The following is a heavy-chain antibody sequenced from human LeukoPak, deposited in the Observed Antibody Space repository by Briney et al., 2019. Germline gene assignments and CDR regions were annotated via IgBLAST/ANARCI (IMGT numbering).Heavy chain of an antibody. Sequence: GSLRLSCAASGFTFSTFAMIWVRQPPGKGLEWVSYISSSGSTIYYADSVKGRFTISGDNSKNTLFLQMNSLRAEDTAVYYCAHGAMYQLDYWGQGTLVTVSS. CDR3: AHGAMYQLDY. J-gene: IGHJ4*02. CDR2: ISSSGSTI. D-gene: IGHD2-2*01. V-gene: IGHV3-48*01. CDR1: GFTFSTFA.